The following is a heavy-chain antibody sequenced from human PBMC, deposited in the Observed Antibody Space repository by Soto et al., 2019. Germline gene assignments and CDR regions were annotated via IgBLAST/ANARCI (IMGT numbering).Heavy chain of an antibody. CDR3: GRMGWLRFFDY. CDR2: INHSGST. D-gene: IGHD5-12*01. CDR1: GGSFSGYY. J-gene: IGHJ4*02. Sequence: PSETLSLTCAVYGGSFSGYYWSWIRQPPGKGLEWIGEINHSGSTNYNPSLKSRVTISVDTSKNQFSLKLSSVTAADTAVYYCGRMGWLRFFDYWGQGTLVTVSS. V-gene: IGHV4-34*01.